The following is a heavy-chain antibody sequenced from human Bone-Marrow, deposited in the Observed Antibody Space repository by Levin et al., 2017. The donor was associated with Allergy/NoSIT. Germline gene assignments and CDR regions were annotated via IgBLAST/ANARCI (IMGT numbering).Heavy chain of an antibody. CDR3: ATTNRDYFDSSNYFHDAFDI. V-gene: IGHV3-30*03. Sequence: GESLKISCAASGFTFSNYGMHWVRQAPGKGLEWVAVISHDGSNKYYADSVKGRFTISRDNSKNTLYLQMNSLRAEDTAVYYCATTNRDYFDSSNYFHDAFDIWGQGTVVTVSS. J-gene: IGHJ3*02. CDR1: GFTFSNYG. D-gene: IGHD3-22*01. CDR2: ISHDGSNK.